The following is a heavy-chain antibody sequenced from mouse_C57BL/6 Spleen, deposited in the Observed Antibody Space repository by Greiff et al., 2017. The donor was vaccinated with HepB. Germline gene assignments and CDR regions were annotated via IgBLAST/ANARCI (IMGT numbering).Heavy chain of an antibody. Sequence: QVQLQQSGPELVKPGASVKLSCKASGYTFTSYDINWVKQRPGQGLEWIGVIDPSDSYTNYNQKFKGKATLTVDTSSSTAYMQLSSLTSEDSAVYYWARSTTSAMDYWGQGTSVTVSS. CDR3: ARSTTSAMDY. V-gene: IGHV1-59*01. J-gene: IGHJ4*01. CDR1: GYTFTSYD. CDR2: IDPSDSYT. D-gene: IGHD1-1*01.